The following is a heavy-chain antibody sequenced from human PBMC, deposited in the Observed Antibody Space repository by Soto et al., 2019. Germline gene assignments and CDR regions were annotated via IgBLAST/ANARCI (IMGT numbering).Heavy chain of an antibody. CDR2: IKSKTDGGTT. D-gene: IGHD2-15*01. CDR3: TTEDIVVVVAAPSS. CDR1: GFTFSNAW. V-gene: IGHV3-15*07. Sequence: PGGSLRLSCAASGFTFSNAWMNWVRQAPGKGLEWVGRIKSKTDGGTTDYAAPVKGRFTISRDDSKNTLYLQMNSLKTEDTAVYYCTTEDIVVVVAAPSSWGQGTLVTVSS. J-gene: IGHJ5*02.